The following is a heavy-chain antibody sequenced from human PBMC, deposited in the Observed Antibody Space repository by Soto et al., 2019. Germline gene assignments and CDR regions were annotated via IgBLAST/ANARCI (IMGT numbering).Heavy chain of an antibody. CDR2: ISGSGGST. CDR3: AKDGIVVPAAKAYYYYYMDV. J-gene: IGHJ6*03. CDR1: GFTFSSYA. Sequence: EVQLLESGGGLVQPGGSLRLSCAASGFTFSSYAMSWVRQAPGQGLEWVSAISGSGGSTYYADSVKGRFTISRDNSKNTLYLQMNSLRAEDTAVYYCAKDGIVVPAAKAYYYYYMDVWGKGTTVTVSS. D-gene: IGHD2-2*01. V-gene: IGHV3-23*01.